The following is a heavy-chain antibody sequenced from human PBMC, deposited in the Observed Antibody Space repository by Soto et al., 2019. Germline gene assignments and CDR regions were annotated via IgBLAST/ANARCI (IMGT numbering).Heavy chain of an antibody. CDR2: ISGSGGST. D-gene: IGHD6-19*01. J-gene: IGHJ4*02. V-gene: IGHV3-23*01. Sequence: GESLKISCAASGFTFSSYAMSWVRQAPGKGLEWVSAISGSGGSTYYADSVKGRFTISRDNSKNTLYLQMNSLRAEDTAVYYCAKPESGWYYNHFDYWGQGTLVTVSS. CDR1: GFTFSSYA. CDR3: AKPESGWYYNHFDY.